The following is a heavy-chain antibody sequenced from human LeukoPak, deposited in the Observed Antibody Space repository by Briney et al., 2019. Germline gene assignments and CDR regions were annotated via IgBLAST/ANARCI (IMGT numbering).Heavy chain of an antibody. Sequence: SVKVSCKASGYTFTSYGTSWVRQAPGQGLEWMGRIIPILGIANYAQKFQGRVTITADKSTSTAYMELSSLRSEDTAVYYCARISYILRYFDWTQDYWGQGTLVTVSS. V-gene: IGHV1-69*04. J-gene: IGHJ4*02. CDR2: IIPILGIA. CDR1: GYTFTSYG. CDR3: ARISYILRYFDWTQDY. D-gene: IGHD3-9*01.